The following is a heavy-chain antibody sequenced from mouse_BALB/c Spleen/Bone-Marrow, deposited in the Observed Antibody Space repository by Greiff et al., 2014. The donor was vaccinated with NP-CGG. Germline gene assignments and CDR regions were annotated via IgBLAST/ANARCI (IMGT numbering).Heavy chain of an antibody. V-gene: IGHV5-12-1*01. CDR3: ARHMIRGFAY. CDR1: GFAFSSYD. J-gene: IGHJ3*01. Sequence: EVQLVESGGGLVKPGGSLKLSCAASGFAFSSYDMSWVRQTPEKRLEWVAYISSGGGSTYYSDTVKGRFTIPRDNAKNTLYLEMSSLKSEDTAMYYCARHMIRGFAYWGQGTLVTVSA. D-gene: IGHD2-4*01. CDR2: ISSGGGST.